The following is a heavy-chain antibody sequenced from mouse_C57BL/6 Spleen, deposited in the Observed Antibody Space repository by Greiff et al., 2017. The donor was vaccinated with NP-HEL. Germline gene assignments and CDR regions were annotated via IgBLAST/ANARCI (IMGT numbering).Heavy chain of an antibody. CDR2: INPYNGGT. V-gene: IGHV1-19*01. J-gene: IGHJ1*03. Sequence: VQLKQSGPVLVKPGASVKMSCKASGYTFTDYYMNWVKQSHGKSLEWIGVINPYNGGTSYNQKFKGKATLTVDKSSSTAYMELNSLTSEDSAVYYCARRGSGNYWYFDVWGTGTTVTVSS. CDR1: GYTFTDYY. CDR3: ARRGSGNYWYFDV. D-gene: IGHD2-1*01.